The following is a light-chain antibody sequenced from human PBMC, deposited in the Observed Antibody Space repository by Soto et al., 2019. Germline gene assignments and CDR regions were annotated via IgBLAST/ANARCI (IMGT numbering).Light chain of an antibody. CDR3: CSYTSSDTHLL. J-gene: IGLJ3*02. CDR1: SSDVGGYNY. CDR2: EVI. V-gene: IGLV2-14*01. Sequence: QSALTQSASVSGSPGQSITISCTGSSSDVGGYNYVSWYQQHPGKAPKLMIYEVINRPSGVSSRFSGSKSGNTASLTISGLQAEDEAHYYCCSYTSSDTHLLFGGGTKLTVL.